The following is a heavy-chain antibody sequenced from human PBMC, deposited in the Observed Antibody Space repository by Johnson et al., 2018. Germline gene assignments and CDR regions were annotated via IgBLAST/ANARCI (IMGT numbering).Heavy chain of an antibody. V-gene: IGHV3-47*02. J-gene: IGHJ6*03. D-gene: IGHD2-21*01. CDR2: IGTGGDT. Sequence: LHWVRRAPGKGPEWVSAIGTGGDTYYADSVMGRFTISRDNAKNSLYLQMNSLRAEDTAVYYCARDFVSNTPLYYYYMDVWGKVTTVTVSS. CDR3: ARDFVSNTPLYYYYMDV.